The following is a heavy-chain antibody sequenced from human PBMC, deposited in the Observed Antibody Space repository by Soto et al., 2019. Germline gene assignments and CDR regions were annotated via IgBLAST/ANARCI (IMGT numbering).Heavy chain of an antibody. D-gene: IGHD2-15*01. CDR2: IIPIFGTA. J-gene: IGHJ4*02. V-gene: IGHV1-69*12. Sequence: QVQLVQSGAEVKKPGSSVKVSCKASGGTFSSYAISWVRQAPGQGLEWMGGIIPIFGTANYAQKFQGRVTITADESTSTAYRELSSLRSEDTAVYSCARESRYCSGGSCYFLPGIDYWGQGTLVTVSS. CDR3: ARESRYCSGGSCYFLPGIDY. CDR1: GGTFSSYA.